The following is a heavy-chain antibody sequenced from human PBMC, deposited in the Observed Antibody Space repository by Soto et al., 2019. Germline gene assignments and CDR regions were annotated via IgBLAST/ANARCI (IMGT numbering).Heavy chain of an antibody. J-gene: IGHJ6*02. CDR3: ARIGGYCSSTSCRPDYYYYYGMDV. V-gene: IGHV4-34*01. Sequence: SETLCLTCAVYGGSFSCYYWSWIRQPPGKGLEWIGEINHSGSTNYNPSLKSRVTISVDTSKNQFSLKLSSVTAADTAVYYCARIGGYCSSTSCRPDYYYYYGMDVWGQGTTVTVSS. D-gene: IGHD2-2*01. CDR2: INHSGST. CDR1: GGSFSCYY.